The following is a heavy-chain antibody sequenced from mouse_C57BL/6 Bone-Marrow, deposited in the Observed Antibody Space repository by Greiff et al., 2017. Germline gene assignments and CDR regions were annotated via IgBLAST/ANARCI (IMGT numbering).Heavy chain of an antibody. CDR2: IDPEDGET. CDR1: GFNIKDYY. Sequence: VQLQQSGAELVKPGASVKLSCTASGFNIKDYYMHWVKQRTEQGLEWIGRIDPEDGETKYAPKFQGKATITADPSSNTAYLQLSSLTSDDTAVYYCAREFFKGGYWGQGTTLTVSA. V-gene: IGHV14-2*01. J-gene: IGHJ2*01. D-gene: IGHD1-3*01. CDR3: AREFFKGGY.